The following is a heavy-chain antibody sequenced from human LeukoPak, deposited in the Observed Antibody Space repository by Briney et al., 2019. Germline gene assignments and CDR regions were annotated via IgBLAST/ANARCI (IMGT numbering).Heavy chain of an antibody. Sequence: GGSLRLSCAASGFTFSSYGTHWVRQAPGKGLEWVAVISYDGSDKYSADSVKGRFTISRDNSKNTLYLQMNSLRAEDTAVYYCAKDLDYYDSSGYYRTVPDYFDYWGQGTLVTVSS. V-gene: IGHV3-30*18. CDR2: ISYDGSDK. CDR3: AKDLDYYDSSGYYRTVPDYFDY. J-gene: IGHJ4*02. CDR1: GFTFSSYG. D-gene: IGHD3-22*01.